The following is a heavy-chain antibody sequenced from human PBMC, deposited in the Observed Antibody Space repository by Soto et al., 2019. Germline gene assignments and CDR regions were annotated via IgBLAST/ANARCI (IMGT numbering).Heavy chain of an antibody. Sequence: SETLSLTCAVSGGSITSANWWTWVRQPPGGGLEWIGEISHSGITNYKASLKSRVTMSVDKTKNNVSLKLTSVTAADTAVYYCARVLRGWFDPWGQGTPVTVSS. CDR1: GGSITSANW. V-gene: IGHV4-4*02. CDR3: ARVLRGWFDP. J-gene: IGHJ5*02. CDR2: ISHSGIT.